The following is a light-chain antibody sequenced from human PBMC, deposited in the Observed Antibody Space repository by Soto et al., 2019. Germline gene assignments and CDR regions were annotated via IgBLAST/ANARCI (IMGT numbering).Light chain of an antibody. CDR3: QQYKNWSPLT. V-gene: IGKV3-15*01. CDR2: GAF. Sequence: EIVMTQSPATLSVSPGETATLSCRASQSVSYNFAWYQQKPGQGPRLLIYGAFTRATGLLARFSGSGSGTEFALTIRSLQSEDFADYYCQQYKNWSPLTFGGGTKVEIK. J-gene: IGKJ4*01. CDR1: QSVSYN.